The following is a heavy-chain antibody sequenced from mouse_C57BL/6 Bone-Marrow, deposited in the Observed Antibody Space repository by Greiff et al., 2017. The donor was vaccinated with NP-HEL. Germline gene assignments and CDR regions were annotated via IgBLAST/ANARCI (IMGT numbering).Heavy chain of an antibody. CDR1: GFTFSDFY. D-gene: IGHD2-1*01. CDR3: ARDEGNYDAMDY. V-gene: IGHV7-1*01. Sequence: DVKLVESGGGLVQSGRSLRLSCATSGFTFSDFYMEWVRQAPGKGLEWIAASRNKANDYTTEYSASVKGRFIVSRDTSQSILYLQMNALRAEDTAIYYCARDEGNYDAMDYWGQGTSVTVSS. J-gene: IGHJ4*01. CDR2: SRNKANDYTT.